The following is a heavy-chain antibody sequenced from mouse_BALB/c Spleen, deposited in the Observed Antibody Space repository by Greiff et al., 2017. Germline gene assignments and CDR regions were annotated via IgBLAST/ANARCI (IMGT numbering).Heavy chain of an antibody. V-gene: IGHV5-17*02. CDR3: ASQGYYGYLFAY. CDR1: GFTFSSFG. Sequence: EVMLVESGGGLVQPGGSRKLSCAASGFTFSSFGMHWVRQAPEKGLEWVAYISSGSSTIYYADTVKDRFTISRDNPKNTLFLQMTSLRSEDTAMYYCASQGYYGYLFAYWGQGTLVTVSA. CDR2: ISSGSSTI. D-gene: IGHD1-2*01. J-gene: IGHJ3*01.